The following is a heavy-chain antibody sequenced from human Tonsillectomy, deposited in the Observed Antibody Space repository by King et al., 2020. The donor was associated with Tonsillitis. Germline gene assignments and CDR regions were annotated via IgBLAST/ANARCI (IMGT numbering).Heavy chain of an antibody. CDR2: INISGST. CDR3: AREDYGDYPY. CDR1: GASINSDTYY. D-gene: IGHD4-17*01. V-gene: IGHV4-61*02. J-gene: IGHJ4*02. Sequence: QMQLQESGPGLVKPSQTLSLTCTVSGASINSDTYYWNWIRQPAGKGLEWIGRINISGSTSSNPSLKSRVTISVDTSKNQFSLNLSSVTAADTAVYYCAREDYGDYPYWGQGTLVTVSS.